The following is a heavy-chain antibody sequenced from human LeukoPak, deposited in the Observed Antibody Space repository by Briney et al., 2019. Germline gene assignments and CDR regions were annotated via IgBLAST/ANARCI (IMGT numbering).Heavy chain of an antibody. Sequence: ASVKVSCKASGYTFTSYGISWVRRAPGQGLEWMGWISAYNGNTNYAQKLQGRVTMTTDTSTSTAYMELRSLRSDDTAVYYCARDPAGVPAATRNPPRPRVYYMDVWGKGTTVTVSS. J-gene: IGHJ6*03. CDR3: ARDPAGVPAATRNPPRPRVYYMDV. V-gene: IGHV1-18*01. D-gene: IGHD2-2*01. CDR2: ISAYNGNT. CDR1: GYTFTSYG.